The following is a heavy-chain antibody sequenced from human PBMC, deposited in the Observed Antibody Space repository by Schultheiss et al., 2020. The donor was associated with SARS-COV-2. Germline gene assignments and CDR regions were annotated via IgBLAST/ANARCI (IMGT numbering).Heavy chain of an antibody. Sequence: SETLSLTCTVSGGSISSSSYYWGWIRQPPGKGLEWIGSIYYSGSTYYNPSLKSRVTISLDTSKNQFSLKLSSVTAADTAVYYCARGREDDWYFDLWGPGTLVTVSS. D-gene: IGHD1-26*01. J-gene: IGHJ2*01. CDR2: IYYSGST. CDR1: GGSISSSSYY. V-gene: IGHV4-39*07. CDR3: ARGREDDWYFDL.